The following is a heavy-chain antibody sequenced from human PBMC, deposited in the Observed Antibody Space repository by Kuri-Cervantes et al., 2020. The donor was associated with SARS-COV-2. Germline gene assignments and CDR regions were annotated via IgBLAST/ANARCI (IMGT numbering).Heavy chain of an antibody. Sequence: ASVKVSCKASGYTFTGYYMHWVRQAPGQGLEWMGWINPNSGGTNYAQKFQGRVTMTRDTSISTAYMELSRLRSGDTAAYYCARDLRAFHPPREAGAYYFDYWGQGTLVTVSS. CDR1: GYTFTGYY. D-gene: IGHD3-10*01. CDR3: ARDLRAFHPPREAGAYYFDY. V-gene: IGHV1-2*02. J-gene: IGHJ4*02. CDR2: INPNSGGT.